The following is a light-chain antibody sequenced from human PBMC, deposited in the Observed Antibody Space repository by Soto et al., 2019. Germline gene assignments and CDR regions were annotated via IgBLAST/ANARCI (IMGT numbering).Light chain of an antibody. CDR1: QSVSSN. Sequence: ERVMTQSPATLSVSPGERAALSCRASQSVSSNLAWYQQKPGQAPRLLIYGASPRATGIPARFSGSGSGTEFTLTINSLQSEDFAVYYCQQHNNWPRTFGQGNKVEIK. CDR3: QQHNNWPRT. V-gene: IGKV3D-15*01. CDR2: GAS. J-gene: IGKJ1*01.